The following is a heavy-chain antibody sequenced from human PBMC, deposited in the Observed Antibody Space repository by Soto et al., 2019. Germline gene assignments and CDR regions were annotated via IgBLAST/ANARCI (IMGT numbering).Heavy chain of an antibody. CDR3: ASSVAKYYYYGMDV. CDR1: GGTFSSYA. V-gene: IGHV1-69*12. D-gene: IGHD5-12*01. CDR2: IIPIFGTA. Sequence: QVQLVQSGAAVKKPGSSVKVSCKASGGTFSSYAISWVRQAPGQGLEWMGGIIPIFGTANYAQKFQGRVTITADESTSTAYMDLSSLRSEATAVYYCASSVAKYYYYGMDVWAQGTTVTVSS. J-gene: IGHJ6*02.